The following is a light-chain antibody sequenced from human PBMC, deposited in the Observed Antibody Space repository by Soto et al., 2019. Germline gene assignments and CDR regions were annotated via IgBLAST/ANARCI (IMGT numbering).Light chain of an antibody. J-gene: IGLJ2*01. CDR1: SNDVGGYDS. Sequence: QSVLTQPASVSGSPGQSITISCSGTSNDVGGYDSVSWYQQNPGKAPKLIIFEVRYRPSGVSSRFSGSKSGNTASLTISGLQAEDEADYYCASYMSNTHVVFGGGTKVTVL. V-gene: IGLV2-14*01. CDR2: EVR. CDR3: ASYMSNTHVV.